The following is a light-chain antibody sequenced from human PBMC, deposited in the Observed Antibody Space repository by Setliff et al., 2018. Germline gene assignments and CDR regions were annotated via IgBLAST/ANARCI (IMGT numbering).Light chain of an antibody. CDR3: CAYTASTTYV. CDR1: SRDVGSYDF. J-gene: IGLJ1*01. V-gene: IGLV2-14*03. Sequence: QSVLTQPASVSGSPGQSITISCIGSSRDVGSYDFVSWYQQHPGKAPKLIIYDVTGRPSGVSHRFSGSKSGNTASLTISGLQADDGADYYCCAYTASTTYVFVNGTKVTVL. CDR2: DVT.